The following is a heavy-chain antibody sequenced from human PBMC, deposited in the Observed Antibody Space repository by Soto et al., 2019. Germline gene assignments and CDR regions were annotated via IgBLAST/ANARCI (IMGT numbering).Heavy chain of an antibody. D-gene: IGHD3-9*01. V-gene: IGHV4-34*01. Sequence: QVQLQQWGAGLLKPSETLSLTCAVYGGSFSGYYWSWIRQPPGKGLEWIGEINHSGSTNYNPSLKSRVTISVETSKNQFSLKLSSVPAADTAVYYCARDSPEGYYDILAGRPELLDYWGQGTLVTVSS. CDR2: INHSGST. CDR3: ARDSPEGYYDILAGRPELLDY. CDR1: GGSFSGYY. J-gene: IGHJ4*02.